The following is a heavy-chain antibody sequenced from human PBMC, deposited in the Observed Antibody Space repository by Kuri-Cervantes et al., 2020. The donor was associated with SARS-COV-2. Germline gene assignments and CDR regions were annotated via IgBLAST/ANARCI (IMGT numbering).Heavy chain of an antibody. V-gene: IGHV3-53*04. CDR1: GFTFSSYA. CDR3: ARAFVGTGYSSSWYRFRFDP. CDR2: IYSGGST. J-gene: IGHJ5*02. D-gene: IGHD6-13*01. Sequence: GESLKISCAASGFTFSSYAMSWVRQAPGKGLEWVSVIYSGGSTYYADSVKGRFTISRHNSKNTLYLQMNSLRADDTAVYYCARAFVGTGYSSSWYRFRFDPWGQGTLVTVSS.